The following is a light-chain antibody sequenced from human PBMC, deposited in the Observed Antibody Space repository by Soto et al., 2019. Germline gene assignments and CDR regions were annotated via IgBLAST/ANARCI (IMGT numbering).Light chain of an antibody. CDR3: QHRSVWPT. CDR2: DAS. V-gene: IGKV3-11*01. CDR1: YSVYSS. J-gene: IGKJ1*01. Sequence: EIVLTQSPATLSLSPGERATLSCRASYSVYSSLAWYQQKPGQAPRLLIYDASNRATGIPVRFSGSGSGTDFTLTISSLEPEDFAVYYCQHRSVWPTFGRGTKVEIK.